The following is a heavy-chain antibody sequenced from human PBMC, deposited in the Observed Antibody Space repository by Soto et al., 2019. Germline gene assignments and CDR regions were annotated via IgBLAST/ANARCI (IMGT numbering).Heavy chain of an antibody. V-gene: IGHV3-33*05. J-gene: IGHJ4*02. D-gene: IGHD3-16*01. CDR1: GFPFREFG. CDR3: ARRWNYDLDF. CDR2: ISYDGSD. Sequence: QMQLVESGGGVVQPGRSLRLSCVASGFPFREFGIHWVRQAPGKGLEWVALISYDGSDYADSVKGRFTISRDDSRDTLFLHMDNLSPDDTGVYYCARRWNYDLDFLGQGTLVAGSS.